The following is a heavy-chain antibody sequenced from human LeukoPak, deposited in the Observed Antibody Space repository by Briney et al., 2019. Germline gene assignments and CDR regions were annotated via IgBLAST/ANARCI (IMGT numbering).Heavy chain of an antibody. V-gene: IGHV3-21*01. CDR2: ISSSSSYI. J-gene: IGHJ4*02. CDR3: AREFGVVVVTAADY. CDR1: GFTFSSFT. Sequence: GGSLRLSCAASGFTFSSFTMNWVRQAPGKGLEWVSSISSSSSYIYSADSVKGRFTISRDNAKNSLYLQMNSLRAEDTAVYYCAREFGVVVVTAADYWGQGTLVTVSS. D-gene: IGHD2-21*02.